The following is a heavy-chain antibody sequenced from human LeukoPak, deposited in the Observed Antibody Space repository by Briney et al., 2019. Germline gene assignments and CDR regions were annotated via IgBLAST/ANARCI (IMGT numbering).Heavy chain of an antibody. D-gene: IGHD1-26*01. V-gene: IGHV4-30-2*01. CDR3: ARDYAIVGAHGYFDY. Sequence: SQTLSLTCTVSGGSISSGGYYWSWIRQPPGKGLEWIGYIYHSGSTYYNPSLKSRVTISVDRSKTQFSLKLSSVTAADTAVYYCARDYAIVGAHGYFDYWGQGTLVTVSS. CDR1: GGSISSGGYY. CDR2: IYHSGST. J-gene: IGHJ4*02.